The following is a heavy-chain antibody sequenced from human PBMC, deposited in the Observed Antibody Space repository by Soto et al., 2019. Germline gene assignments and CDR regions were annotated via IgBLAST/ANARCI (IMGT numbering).Heavy chain of an antibody. CDR3: AADATAWQQMVPSDY. CDR2: IAVGSGYT. D-gene: IGHD2-8*01. CDR1: GFTFTSSA. J-gene: IGHJ4*02. V-gene: IGHV1-58*01. Sequence: SVKVSCKASGFTFTSSALQWVRQARGQRLEWIGWIAVGSGYTNYAQRFQDRVTLTRDMSTATTYMELSRLTAEDTAIYYCAADATAWQQMVPSDYWGQGTLVTVSS.